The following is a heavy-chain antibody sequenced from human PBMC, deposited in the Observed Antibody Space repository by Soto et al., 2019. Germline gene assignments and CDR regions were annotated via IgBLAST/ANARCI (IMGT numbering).Heavy chain of an antibody. J-gene: IGHJ6*03. Sequence: QVQLVQSGDEVRKPGASVTVSCRSSGDSFNDYYIHWVRQAPGQGFEWMGWINPHGGVTKYAQKFPRWVSMTRDASIRIVYIQLSRLRSDDTAVYYCARESGGATATLDYYYFYMDVWCTGTTVTVSS. CDR1: GDSFNDYY. CDR2: INPHGGVT. V-gene: IGHV1-2*04. D-gene: IGHD1-26*01. CDR3: ARESGGATATLDYYYFYMDV.